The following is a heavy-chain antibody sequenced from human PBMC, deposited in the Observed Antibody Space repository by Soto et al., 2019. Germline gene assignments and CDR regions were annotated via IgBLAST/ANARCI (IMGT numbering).Heavy chain of an antibody. J-gene: IGHJ3*02. V-gene: IGHV3-7*01. D-gene: IGHD2-15*01. CDR1: GFTLSSYW. CDR2: IKQDGSEK. Sequence: GGSLRLSCAASGFTLSSYWMSWVRQAPGKGLEWVANIKQDGSEKYYVDPVKGRFTISSDNAKNSLYLQMNSLRTEDTAVYYCARREVVVAAIRPAHAFDIWGQGTMVTVSS. CDR3: ARREVVVAAIRPAHAFDI.